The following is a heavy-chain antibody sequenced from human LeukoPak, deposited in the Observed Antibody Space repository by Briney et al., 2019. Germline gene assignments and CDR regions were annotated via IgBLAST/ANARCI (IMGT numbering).Heavy chain of an antibody. CDR2: ISSSGTYI. J-gene: IGHJ4*02. CDR1: GFTFSLYG. CDR3: ARDGGATYYYDSSEFDY. Sequence: PGGSLRLSCEASGFTFSLYGFNWVRQAPGKGLEWVSSISSSGTYIYYADPVKGRFTISRDNAKNSLYLQMNSLRAEDTAVYYCARDGGATYYYDSSEFDYWGQGTLVTVSS. V-gene: IGHV3-21*01. D-gene: IGHD3-22*01.